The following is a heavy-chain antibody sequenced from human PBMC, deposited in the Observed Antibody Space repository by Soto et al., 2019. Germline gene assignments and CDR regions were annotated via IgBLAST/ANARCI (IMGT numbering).Heavy chain of an antibody. J-gene: IGHJ6*02. Sequence: SETLSLTCTVSGGSISSYYWSWIRQPPGKGLEWIGSIYYSGSTYYDPSLKSRVTISVDTSKNQFSLKLSSVTAADTAVYYCARFSVNTMPRDYYYYYGMDVWGQGTTVTVSS. CDR1: GGSISSYY. CDR2: IYYSGST. D-gene: IGHD1-26*01. V-gene: IGHV4-59*05. CDR3: ARFSVNTMPRDYYYYYGMDV.